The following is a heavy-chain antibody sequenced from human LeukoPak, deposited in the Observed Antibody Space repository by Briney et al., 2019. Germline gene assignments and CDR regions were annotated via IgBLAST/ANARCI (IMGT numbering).Heavy chain of an antibody. CDR1: GGSISSYY. Sequence: SETLSLTCTVSGGSISSYYWSWIRQPPGKGLEWIGYIYYSGSTNYNPSLKSRVTISVDTSKNQFPLKLSSVTAADTAVYYCARRAEGGYYYYVMDVWGQGTTVTVSS. CDR2: IYYSGST. V-gene: IGHV4-59*08. CDR3: ARRAEGGYYYYVMDV. J-gene: IGHJ6*02.